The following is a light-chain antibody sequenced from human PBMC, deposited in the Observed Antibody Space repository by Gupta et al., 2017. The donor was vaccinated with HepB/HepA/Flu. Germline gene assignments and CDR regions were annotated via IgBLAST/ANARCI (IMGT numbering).Light chain of an antibody. CDR2: GSF. J-gene: IGKJ4*01. V-gene: IGKV3-15*01. CDR3: QQYNNWPLT. Sequence: EIVMTQPPATLSVSPGERATLSCRASQSISTNLAWYQQKPGQAPRLLIYGSFTRATGIPARFSGSGSGTEFTLTISSLQSEDFAVYFCQQYNNWPLTFGGGTKVEIK. CDR1: QSISTN.